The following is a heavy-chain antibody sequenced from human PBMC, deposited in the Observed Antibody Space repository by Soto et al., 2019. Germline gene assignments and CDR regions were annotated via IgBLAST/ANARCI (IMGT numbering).Heavy chain of an antibody. CDR1: GFSFSGSA. Sequence: GGSLRLSCAASGFSFSGSAMHWVRQASGKGLEWVGRIRSRANSYATTYAASMKDRFTISRDDSKNTAYLQMNSLKPEDTAVYYCSNSEAAADTPRYYFDSWGQGALVTVSS. V-gene: IGHV3-73*01. J-gene: IGHJ4*02. D-gene: IGHD6-13*01. CDR3: SNSEAAADTPRYYFDS. CDR2: IRSRANSYAT.